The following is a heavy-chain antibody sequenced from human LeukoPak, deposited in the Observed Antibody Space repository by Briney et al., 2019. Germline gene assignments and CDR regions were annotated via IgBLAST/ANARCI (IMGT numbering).Heavy chain of an antibody. V-gene: IGHV3-23*01. Sequence: PGGTLTLSCAASGFTFSSYGMSWVRPAPGKGLEWVSAISGSGGSTYYADSVKGRFTISRDNSKNTLYLQMNSLRAEDTAVYYCAKDQAYRVGATPNFDYWGQGTLVTVSS. D-gene: IGHD1-26*01. CDR3: AKDQAYRVGATPNFDY. J-gene: IGHJ4*02. CDR2: ISGSGGST. CDR1: GFTFSSYG.